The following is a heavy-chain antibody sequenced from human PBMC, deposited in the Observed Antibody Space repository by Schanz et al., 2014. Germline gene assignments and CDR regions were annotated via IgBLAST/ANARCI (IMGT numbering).Heavy chain of an antibody. CDR2: ISTSGTYM. J-gene: IGHJ4*02. V-gene: IGHV3-21*01. CDR1: GFAFSSFA. D-gene: IGHD5-18*01. Sequence: GLVKPGGSLRLSCVASGFAFSSFAMTWVRQAPGRGLEWVSSISTSGTYMYIADSLKGRLTISRDDAKKSMYLQMNNLRAEDTAVYYCVRVSFADPRLYRGMDRDIDYWGQGTLVTVSS. CDR3: VRVSFADPRLYRGMDRDIDY.